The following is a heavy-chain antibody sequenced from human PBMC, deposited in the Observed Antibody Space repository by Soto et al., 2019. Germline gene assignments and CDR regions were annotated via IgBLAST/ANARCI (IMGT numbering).Heavy chain of an antibody. CDR3: ARHVTTVGWLRP. CDR1: GVSFIGYY. Sequence: SETLSLTCAVYGVSFIGYYWSWVRQPPGKGLEWIGNIHYNGNTKYNPSLKSRVTISVDTSKNQFSLKLSSVTAADTAVYYCARHVTTVGWLRPWGQGTLVTVSS. CDR2: IHYNGNT. D-gene: IGHD5-12*01. V-gene: IGHV4-59*08. J-gene: IGHJ5*02.